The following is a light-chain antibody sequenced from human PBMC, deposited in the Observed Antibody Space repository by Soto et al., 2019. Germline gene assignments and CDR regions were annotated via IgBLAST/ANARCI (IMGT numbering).Light chain of an antibody. CDR2: GAS. V-gene: IGKV3-15*01. J-gene: IGKJ5*01. Sequence: ASQSISSSFLAWYQQKPGQAPRLLIYGASTRATGIPARFSGSGSGTEFTLTISRLQSDDFATYYCQQHNGYAPITFGQGTRLEIK. CDR3: QQHNGYAPIT. CDR1: QSISSS.